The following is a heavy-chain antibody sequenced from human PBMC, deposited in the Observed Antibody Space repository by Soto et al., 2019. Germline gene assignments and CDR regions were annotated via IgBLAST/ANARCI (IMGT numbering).Heavy chain of an antibody. CDR1: GYTFTGYY. Sequence: ASVKVSCKASGYTFTGYYMHWVRQAPGQGLELMGWINPNSGGTNYAQKFQGRVTMTRDTSISTAYMELSRLRPDDTAVYYCARGGWNDAAFDIWGQGTMVTVSS. V-gene: IGHV1-2*02. CDR2: INPNSGGT. J-gene: IGHJ3*02. CDR3: ARGGWNDAAFDI. D-gene: IGHD1-1*01.